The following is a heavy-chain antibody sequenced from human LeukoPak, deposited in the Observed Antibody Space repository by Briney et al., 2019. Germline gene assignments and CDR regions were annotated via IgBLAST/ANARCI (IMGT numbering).Heavy chain of an antibody. CDR2: IYYSGST. Sequence: SQTLSLTCTVSGGSISSGDYCWSWIRQPPGKGLEWIGYIYYSGSTYYNPSLKSRVTISVDTSKNQYSLKLSSVTAADTAVYYCASASYRYYGSGSYLDYWGQGTLVTVSS. CDR1: GGSISSGDYC. D-gene: IGHD3-10*01. J-gene: IGHJ4*02. V-gene: IGHV4-30-4*01. CDR3: ASASYRYYGSGSYLDY.